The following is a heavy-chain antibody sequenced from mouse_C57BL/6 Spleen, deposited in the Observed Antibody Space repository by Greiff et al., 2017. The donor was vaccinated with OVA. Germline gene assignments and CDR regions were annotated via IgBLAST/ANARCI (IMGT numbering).Heavy chain of an antibody. CDR1: GYTFPSYW. CDR2: IDPSDSYT. Sequence: VQLQQPGAELVKPGASVKLSCKASGYTFPSYWMQWVKQRPGQGLEWIGEIDPSDSYTNYNQKFKGKATLTVDTSSSTAYMQLSSLTSEDSAVYYCANYYGSSSWFAYWGQGTLVTVSA. J-gene: IGHJ3*01. D-gene: IGHD1-1*01. CDR3: ANYYGSSSWFAY. V-gene: IGHV1-50*01.